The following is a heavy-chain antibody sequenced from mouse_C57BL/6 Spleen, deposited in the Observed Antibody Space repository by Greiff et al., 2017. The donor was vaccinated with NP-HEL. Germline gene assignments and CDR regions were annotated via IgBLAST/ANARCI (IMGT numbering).Heavy chain of an antibody. D-gene: IGHD1-1*01. CDR3: ARSYYYGSSYPYFDY. V-gene: IGHV3-8*01. CDR2: ISYSGST. J-gene: IGHJ2*01. CDR1: GYSITSDY. Sequence: EVKVVESGPGLAKPSQTLSLTCSVTGYSITSDYWNWIRKFPGNKLEYMGYISYSGSTYYNPSLKSRISITRDTSKNQYYLQLNSVTTEDTATYYCARSYYYGSSYPYFDYWGQGTTLTVSS.